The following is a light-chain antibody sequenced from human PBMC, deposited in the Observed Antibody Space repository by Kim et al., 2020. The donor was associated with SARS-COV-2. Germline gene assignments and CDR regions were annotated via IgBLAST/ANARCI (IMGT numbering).Light chain of an antibody. CDR2: DAS. CDR3: QQRSNWHQE. V-gene: IGKV3-11*01. CDR1: QSVSSY. J-gene: IGKJ2*01. Sequence: EIVLTQSPATLSLSPGERATLSCRASQSVSSYLAWYQQKPGQPPRLLIYDASNRATGIPARFSGSGSGTDFTLTISSLEPEDFAVYYCQQRSNWHQEFGQGTKLEI.